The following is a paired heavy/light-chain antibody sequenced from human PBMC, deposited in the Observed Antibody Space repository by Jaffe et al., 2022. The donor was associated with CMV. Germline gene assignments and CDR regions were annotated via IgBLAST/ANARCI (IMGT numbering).Light chain of an antibody. V-gene: IGKV3-20*01. CDR1: QSVSSNY. CDR3: QQYATSPYV. Sequence: EIVLTQSPGTLSLFPGERVTLSCRASQSVSSNYLAWYQQKPGQAPRLLIYGASRRATGVPDRFRGSGSGTEFTLIISRLEPEDFAVYFCQQYATSPYVFGQGTKLEIK. CDR2: GAS. J-gene: IGKJ2*01.
Heavy chain of an antibody. V-gene: IGHV3-23*04. CDR1: GFTFSSFA. CDR3: AKSAGYNFGLPQYYFDS. Sequence: EVQLVESGGGSVQPGGFLRLSCAASGFTFSSFAMSWVRQAPGKGLEWVSGLSSSGDHIYYADSVKGRSTVSRDNSKNTLYMQLNTLSAEDTAVYFCAKSAGYNFGLPQYYFDSWGQGALVTVSS. J-gene: IGHJ4*02. D-gene: IGHD2-2*02. CDR2: LSSSGDHI.